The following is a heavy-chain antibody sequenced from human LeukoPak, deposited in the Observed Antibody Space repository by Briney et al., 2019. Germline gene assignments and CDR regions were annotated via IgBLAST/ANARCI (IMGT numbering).Heavy chain of an antibody. Sequence: GGSLRLSCAASGFTFSSYSMNWVRQAPGKGLESVSSISSSSSYIYYADSVKGRFTISRDNAKNSLYLQMNSLRAEDTAVYYCARGGYDILTGDAYCRQGCLVTVSS. J-gene: IGHJ4*02. V-gene: IGHV3-21*01. D-gene: IGHD3-9*01. CDR2: ISSSSSYI. CDR3: ARGGYDILTGDAY. CDR1: GFTFSSYS.